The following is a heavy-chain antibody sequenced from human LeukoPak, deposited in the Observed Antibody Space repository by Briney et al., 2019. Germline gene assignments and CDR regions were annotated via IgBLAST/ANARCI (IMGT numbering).Heavy chain of an antibody. CDR2: IKSKTDGGTT. D-gene: IGHD5-18*01. J-gene: IGHJ4*02. Sequence: KSGGSLRLSCAASGFTFSSCWMSWVRQAPGKGLEWVGRIKSKTDGGTTDYAAPVKGRFTISRDDSKNTLYLQMNSLKTEDTAVYYCTTDLRGYSYGYYFDYWGQGTLVTVSS. CDR1: GFTFSSCW. CDR3: TTDLRGYSYGYYFDY. V-gene: IGHV3-15*01.